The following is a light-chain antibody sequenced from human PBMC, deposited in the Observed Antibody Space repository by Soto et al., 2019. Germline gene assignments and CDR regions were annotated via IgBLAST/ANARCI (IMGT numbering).Light chain of an antibody. J-gene: IGKJ1*01. CDR2: GAS. V-gene: IGKV3-20*01. Sequence: EMVLTQSPGTLSLSPGERATLSCRASQSVSSSYLAWYQHKPGQAPRLLIYGASSRATGIPDRFSGTGSGTHFTLTISRLEPEDFAVYYCQQYGSSPTWTFGQGTKVEIK. CDR3: QQYGSSPTWT. CDR1: QSVSSSY.